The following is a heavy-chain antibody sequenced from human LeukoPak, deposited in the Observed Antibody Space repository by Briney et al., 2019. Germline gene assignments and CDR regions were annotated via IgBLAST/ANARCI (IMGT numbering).Heavy chain of an antibody. D-gene: IGHD2-21*02. J-gene: IGHJ4*02. CDR2: ISSSSNYI. V-gene: IGHV3-21*01. Sequence: GGSLRLSCAASGFTFSFYIMNWVRQAPGKGLEWISSISSSSNYIYYADSVKGRFTISRDNTKNSLYLQMNSLRADDTAMYYCARAAYCGGDCYPYYFDYWGQGTLVTVSS. CDR1: GFTFSFYI. CDR3: ARAAYCGGDCYPYYFDY.